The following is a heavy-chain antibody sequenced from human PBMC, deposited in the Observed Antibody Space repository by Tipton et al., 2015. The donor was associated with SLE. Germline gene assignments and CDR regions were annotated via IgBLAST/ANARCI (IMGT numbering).Heavy chain of an antibody. CDR3: AREEEGFEYSSS. CDR2: INHSGST. Sequence: TLSLTCAVYGGSFSGYYWSWIRQPPGKGLEWIGEINHSGSTNYNPSLKSRVTISVDTSKNQFSLKLSSVTAADTAVYYCAREEEGFEYSSSWGQGTLVTVSS. V-gene: IGHV4-34*01. CDR1: GGSFSGYY. D-gene: IGHD6-6*01. J-gene: IGHJ5*02.